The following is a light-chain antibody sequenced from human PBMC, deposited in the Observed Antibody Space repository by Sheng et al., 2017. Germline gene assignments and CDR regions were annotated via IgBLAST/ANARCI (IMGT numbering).Light chain of an antibody. V-gene: IGKV3-11*01. J-gene: IGKJ4*01. CDR2: DAS. Sequence: EIVLTQSPATLSLSPGERATLSCRASQSVSSYLVWYQQKPGQAPRLLIYDASNRATGIPARFSGSGSGTDFTLTISSLEAEDIAVYYCHQRTSWPPSLTFGGGTKVQIK. CDR1: QSVSSY. CDR3: HQRTSWPPSLT.